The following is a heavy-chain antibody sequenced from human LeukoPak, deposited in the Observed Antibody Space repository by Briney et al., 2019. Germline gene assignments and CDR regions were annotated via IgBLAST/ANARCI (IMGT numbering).Heavy chain of an antibody. CDR1: GFTFSSYS. CDR2: ISSSSAYT. CDR3: ANILGGPVDY. V-gene: IGHV3-21*04. D-gene: IGHD3-16*01. J-gene: IGHJ4*02. Sequence: PGGSLRLSCAASGFTFSSYSMNWVRQAPGKGLEWVSSISSSSAYTYYADSVKGRFTISRDNSKNTLYLQMNSLRAEDTAVYYCANILGGPVDYWGQGTLVTVSS.